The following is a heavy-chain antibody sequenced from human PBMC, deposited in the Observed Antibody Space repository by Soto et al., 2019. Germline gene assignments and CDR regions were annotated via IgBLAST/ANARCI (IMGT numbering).Heavy chain of an antibody. CDR1: GGSFSGYY. Sequence: SETLSLTCAVYGGSFSGYYWSWIRQPPGKGLEWIGEINHSGSTNYNPSLKSRVTISVDTSKNQFSLKLRSVTAADTAVYYCARVAGGDFDAFDIWGQGTMVTVSS. CDR3: ARVAGGDFDAFDI. J-gene: IGHJ3*02. CDR2: INHSGST. D-gene: IGHD2-21*02. V-gene: IGHV4-34*01.